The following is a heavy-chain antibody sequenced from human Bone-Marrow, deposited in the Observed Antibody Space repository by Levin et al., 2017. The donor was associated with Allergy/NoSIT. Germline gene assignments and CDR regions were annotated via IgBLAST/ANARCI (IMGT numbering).Heavy chain of an antibody. D-gene: IGHD6-13*01. J-gene: IGHJ6*03. CDR3: ARGGIPYSSSWYGVPYGMDV. CDR2: ISAYNGNT. V-gene: IGHV1-18*01. CDR1: GYTFTSYG. Sequence: ASVKVSCKASGYTFTSYGISWVRQAPGQGLEWMGWISAYNGNTNYAQKLQGRVTMTTDTSTSTAYMELRSLRSDDTAVYYCARGGIPYSSSWYGVPYGMDVWGKGTTVTVSS.